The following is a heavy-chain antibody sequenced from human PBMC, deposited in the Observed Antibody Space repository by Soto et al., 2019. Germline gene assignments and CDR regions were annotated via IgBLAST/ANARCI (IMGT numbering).Heavy chain of an antibody. J-gene: IGHJ5*01. CDR2: ISTFNGIT. V-gene: IGHV1-18*01. CDR3: ARGDLSNWFDS. D-gene: IGHD2-21*02. Sequence: QVQLVQSGAEVKKPGASVKVSCKASGYTFTSFGISWVRQAPGQGLEWMGWISTFNGITYYAPTLQGRVTLTTDTSTSTAYMELRSLTSDDTALYYGARGDLSNWFDSWGQGTLVTVSS. CDR1: GYTFTSFG.